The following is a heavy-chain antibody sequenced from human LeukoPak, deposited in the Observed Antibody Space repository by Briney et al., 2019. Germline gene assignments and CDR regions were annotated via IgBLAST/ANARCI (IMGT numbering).Heavy chain of an antibody. CDR2: VSSSGSTI. CDR3: ARNIGGINYDYVWGSYRFRFDP. CDR1: GFTFSDYY. D-gene: IGHD3-16*02. Sequence: GGSLRLSRAASGFTFSDYYMSWIRQAPGKGLEWVSYVSSSGSTIYYADSVKGRFTVSRDNAKNSLYLQMNSLRAEDTAVYYCARNIGGINYDYVWGSYRFRFDPWGQGTLVTVSS. V-gene: IGHV3-11*04. J-gene: IGHJ5*02.